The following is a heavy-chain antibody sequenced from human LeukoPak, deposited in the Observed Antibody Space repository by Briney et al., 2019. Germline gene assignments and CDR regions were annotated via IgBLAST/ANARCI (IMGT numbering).Heavy chain of an antibody. V-gene: IGHV4-34*01. CDR3: ARHVLRYFDWLFSGMMAFDI. Sequence: SETLSLTCAIYGGSFSGYYWSWIRQPPGKGLEWIGEINHSGSTNYNPSLKSRVTISVDTSKNQFSLKLSSVTAADTAVYYCARHVLRYFDWLFSGMMAFDIWGQGTMVTVSS. J-gene: IGHJ3*02. CDR2: INHSGST. D-gene: IGHD3-9*01. CDR1: GGSFSGYY.